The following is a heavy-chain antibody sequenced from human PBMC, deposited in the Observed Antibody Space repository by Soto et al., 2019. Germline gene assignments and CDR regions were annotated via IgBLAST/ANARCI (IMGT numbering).Heavy chain of an antibody. D-gene: IGHD6-19*01. V-gene: IGHV4-30-4*02. CDR2: AYYDGDT. CDR3: ARGPGYIDGWRTFDF. Sequence: PSETLALNFTFSDELFRGADYYRSSIRQPLGRGPEWIGYAYYDGDTKYNPALKSRVTMSVDTSKNQFSLRLSSVTAADTAVYFCARGPGYIDGWRTFDFWGRGILVTVSS. CDR1: DELFRGADYY. J-gene: IGHJ4*02.